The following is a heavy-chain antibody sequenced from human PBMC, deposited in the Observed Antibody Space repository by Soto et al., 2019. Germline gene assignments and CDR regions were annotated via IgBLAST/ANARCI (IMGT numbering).Heavy chain of an antibody. CDR1: GASLSLLY. V-gene: IGHV4-59*01. CDR3: ARDGGEIWNNIFYYSGMDV. D-gene: IGHD3-16*01. J-gene: IGHJ6*02. CDR2: IYYNGSA. Sequence: KSSETLSLTCTVSGASLSLLYWSWVRQAPGEGLEWMGYIYYNGSATYNPYFRTRVTIDIDTSKSQCSLRLTSVTAGDTAVYYCARDGGEIWNNIFYYSGMDVWGQGTTVTVPS.